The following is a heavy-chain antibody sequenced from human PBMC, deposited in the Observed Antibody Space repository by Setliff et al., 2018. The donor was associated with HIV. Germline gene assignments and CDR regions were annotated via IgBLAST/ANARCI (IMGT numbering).Heavy chain of an antibody. V-gene: IGHV3-30*02. CDR1: GFTFNNYA. CDR3: AKDLVYYDSSGDLDY. D-gene: IGHD3-22*01. J-gene: IGHJ4*02. Sequence: PGGSLRLSCEASGFTFNNYAMSWVRQAPGKGLEWMAFIRYDGSNKYFADSVKGRFTISRDNSKNTLYLQMNSLRAEDTAVYYCAKDLVYYDSSGDLDYWGQGTLVTVSS. CDR2: IRYDGSNK.